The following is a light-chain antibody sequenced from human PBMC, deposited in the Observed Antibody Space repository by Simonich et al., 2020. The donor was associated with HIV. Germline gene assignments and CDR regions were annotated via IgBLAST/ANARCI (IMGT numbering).Light chain of an antibody. V-gene: IGKV1-39*01. CDR2: AAS. CDR1: QSINTY. CDR3: QQSYSIPYT. J-gene: IGKJ2*01. Sequence: DIQMTQSPSSLSASVGNRVTITCRASQSINTYLPWYQLKPGKAPKLLIYAASSLQSGVPSRLSGSGSGTEFTLTISSLQPEDFATYYCQQSYSIPYTFGQGTKLEIK.